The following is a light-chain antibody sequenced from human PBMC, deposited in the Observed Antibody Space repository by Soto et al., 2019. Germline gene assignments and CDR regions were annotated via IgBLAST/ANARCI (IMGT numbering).Light chain of an antibody. V-gene: IGKV3-20*01. Sequence: EIVLTQSPGTPSLSPGERATLSCRASQSVSSSYLAWYQQKPGQAPRLLIYGASSRATGIPDRFSGSGSGTDFTLTISRVEPEDFAVYYCQQYGSSPLTFGQGTKVDI. CDR2: GAS. CDR3: QQYGSSPLT. CDR1: QSVSSSY. J-gene: IGKJ1*01.